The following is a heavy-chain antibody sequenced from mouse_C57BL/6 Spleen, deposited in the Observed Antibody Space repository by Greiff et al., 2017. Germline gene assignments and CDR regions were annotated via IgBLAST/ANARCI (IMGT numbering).Heavy chain of an antibody. V-gene: IGHV1-52*01. CDR1: GYTFTSYW. Sequence: QVQLKQPGAELVRPGSSVKLSCKASGYTFTSYWMHWVKQRPIQGLEWIGNIDPSDSETLYNQKFKDKATLTVDKSSSTDYMQLSSLTSEDSAVYDCASQGYGYPYAMDYWGQGTSVTVSS. J-gene: IGHJ4*01. D-gene: IGHD2-2*01. CDR2: IDPSDSET. CDR3: ASQGYGYPYAMDY.